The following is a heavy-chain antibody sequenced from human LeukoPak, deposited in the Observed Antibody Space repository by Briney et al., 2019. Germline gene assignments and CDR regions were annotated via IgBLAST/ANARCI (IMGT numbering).Heavy chain of an antibody. D-gene: IGHD3-10*01. CDR2: INPNSGGT. V-gene: IGHV1-2*02. CDR1: GYTFTGYY. CDR3: ARDLGYYYGSGSYIDFDY. Sequence: ASVKVSCKASGYTFTGYYMHWVRQAPGQGLEWMGWINPNSGGTNYAQKFQGRVTMTRDTSISTAYMELSRLRSDDTAVYYCARDLGYYYGSGSYIDFDYWGQGTLVTVSS. J-gene: IGHJ4*02.